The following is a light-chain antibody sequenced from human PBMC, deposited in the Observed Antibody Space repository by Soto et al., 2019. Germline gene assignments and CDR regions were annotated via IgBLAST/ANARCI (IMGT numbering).Light chain of an antibody. V-gene: IGKV3-15*01. CDR2: DTS. CDR1: QSVSSN. CDR3: QQYNSWPPYT. J-gene: IGKJ2*01. Sequence: EIVLTQSPATLSVSPGERATLSCRASQSVSSNLAWYQQKPGQAPRLLIYDTSGRATGFPARFSGSGSGTEFTLTISSLQSEDIAVYYCQQYNSWPPYTFGQGTKVEIK.